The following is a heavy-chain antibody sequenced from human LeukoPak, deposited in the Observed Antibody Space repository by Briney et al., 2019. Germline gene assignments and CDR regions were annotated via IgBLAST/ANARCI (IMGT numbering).Heavy chain of an antibody. CDR3: ARDFGNYLDPFDY. V-gene: IGHV4-59*12. Sequence: PSETLSLTCSISGGSISSYYWSWIRRPPGKGLEWIGYIYYSGSTNYNPSLESRVTISLDTSKKQFSLKLSSVTAADTVVYYCARDFGNYLDPFDYWGQGTLVTVSS. CDR1: GGSISSYY. CDR2: IYYSGST. J-gene: IGHJ4*02. D-gene: IGHD1-7*01.